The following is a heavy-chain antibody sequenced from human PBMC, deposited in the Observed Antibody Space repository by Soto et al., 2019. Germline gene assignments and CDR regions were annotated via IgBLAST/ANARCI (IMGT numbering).Heavy chain of an antibody. Sequence: PSETLSLTCTVSGGSVSSGSYYWSRIRQPPGKGLEWIGYIYYSGSTNYNPSLKSRVTISVDTSKNQFSLKLSSVTAADTAVYYCARRGNSGGGFDYWGQGTLVTVSS. CDR3: ARRGNSGGGFDY. J-gene: IGHJ4*02. V-gene: IGHV4-61*01. CDR2: IYYSGST. D-gene: IGHD2-21*02. CDR1: GGSVSSGSYY.